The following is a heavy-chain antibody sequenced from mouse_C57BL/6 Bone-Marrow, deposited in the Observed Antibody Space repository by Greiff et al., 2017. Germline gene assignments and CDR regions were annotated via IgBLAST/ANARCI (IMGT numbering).Heavy chain of an antibody. CDR2: IDPEDGDT. CDR3: TTGCRLWDH. J-gene: IGHJ2*01. D-gene: IGHD1-1*02. V-gene: IGHV14-1*01. CDR1: GFNIKDYY. Sequence: VQLQQSGAELVKPGASVKLSCTASGFNIKDYYMHWVKQRPEQGLEWIGWIDPEDGDTKYTPKFQGKATITADTSSNTAYLQLSSLTSEDTSVYYCTTGCRLWDHWGQGTTLTVSS.